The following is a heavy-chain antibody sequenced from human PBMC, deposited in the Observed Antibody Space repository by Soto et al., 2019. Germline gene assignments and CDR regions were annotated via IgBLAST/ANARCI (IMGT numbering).Heavy chain of an antibody. CDR3: ARDRAPAATRGFDY. D-gene: IGHD2-2*01. CDR2: IYYSGST. V-gene: IGHV4-31*03. Sequence: KPSETLSLTCTVSGGSISSGGYYWSWIRQHPGKGLEWIGYIYYSGSTYYNPSLKSRVTISVDTSKNQFSLKLSSVTAADTAVYYCARDRAPAATRGFDYWGQGTLVTVSS. J-gene: IGHJ4*02. CDR1: GGSISSGGYY.